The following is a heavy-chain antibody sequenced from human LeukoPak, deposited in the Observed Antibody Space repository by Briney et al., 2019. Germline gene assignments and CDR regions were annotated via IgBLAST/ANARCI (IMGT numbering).Heavy chain of an antibody. D-gene: IGHD6-13*01. CDR3: ARGPRYSFY. J-gene: IGHJ4*02. CDR2: ISGSGGST. V-gene: IGHV3-23*01. Sequence: GGSLRLSCLASGFTFGSYAMSWVRQAPGKGLEWVAGISGSGGSTYHIDSVKGRFTISRDQANNTLYLQMNTLRDEDTAVYYCARGPRYSFYWGQGTLVSVSS. CDR1: GFTFGSYA.